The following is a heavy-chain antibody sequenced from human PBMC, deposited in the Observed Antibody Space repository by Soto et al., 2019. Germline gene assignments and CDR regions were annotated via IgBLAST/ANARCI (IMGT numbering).Heavy chain of an antibody. D-gene: IGHD2-2*01. Sequence: LEILSLTCTVSGGSMSSGSCYWSWIRQPPGKGLEWIGEINHSGSTNYNPSLKSRVTISVDTSKNQFSLKLSSVTAADTAVYYCAIYCISTSCYLFGWHYYGMDVWGQGTTVTVSS. CDR3: AIYCISTSCYLFGWHYYGMDV. CDR2: INHSGST. V-gene: IGHV4-39*01. CDR1: GGSMSSGSCY. J-gene: IGHJ6*02.